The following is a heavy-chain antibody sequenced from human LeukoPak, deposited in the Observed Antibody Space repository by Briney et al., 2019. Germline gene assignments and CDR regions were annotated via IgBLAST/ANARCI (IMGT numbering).Heavy chain of an antibody. V-gene: IGHV3-30-3*01. J-gene: IGHJ2*01. CDR2: ISYDGSNK. CDR3: AKGFGSRFLFDL. CDR1: GFTFSSYA. D-gene: IGHD1-26*01. Sequence: GGSLRLSCAASGFTFSSYAMHWVRQAPGKGLEWVAVISYDGSNKYYADSVKGRFTISRDNSKNTLYLQMNSLRAEDTAVYYCAKGFGSRFLFDLWGRGTLVTVSS.